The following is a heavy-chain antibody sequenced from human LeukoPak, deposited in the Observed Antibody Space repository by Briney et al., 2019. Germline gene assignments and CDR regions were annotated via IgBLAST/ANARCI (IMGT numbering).Heavy chain of an antibody. CDR1: GYSFSNDW. V-gene: IGHV5-51*01. Sequence: GESLKISFKGSGYSFSNDWNGWVRQMPGKGLEWMGIIYPGDSDTRYSPSFQGQVTISADKSISTAYLQWSSLGASDTAMYYCARRGCNGGSCYAYWGQGTLVTVSS. J-gene: IGHJ4*02. D-gene: IGHD2-15*01. CDR3: ARRGCNGGSCYAY. CDR2: IYPGDSDT.